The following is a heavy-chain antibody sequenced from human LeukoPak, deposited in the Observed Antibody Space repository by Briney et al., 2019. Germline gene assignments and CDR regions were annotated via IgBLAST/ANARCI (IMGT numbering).Heavy chain of an antibody. V-gene: IGHV5-51*01. CDR3: ARGATRYCSSTSCYGVNWFDP. D-gene: IGHD2-2*01. Sequence: GESLKISCKGSGYSFTNYWIGWVRQMPGKGLEWMGIIYPGDSDTKYSPSFRGQVTISADRSISTAYLQWSSLKTSDTAMYYCARGATRYCSSTSCYGVNWFDPWGQGTLVTVSS. J-gene: IGHJ5*02. CDR1: GYSFTNYW. CDR2: IYPGDSDT.